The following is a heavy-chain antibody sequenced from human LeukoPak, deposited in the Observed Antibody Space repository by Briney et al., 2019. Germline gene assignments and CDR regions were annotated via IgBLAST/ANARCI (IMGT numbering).Heavy chain of an antibody. CDR1: GFTFSSYS. Sequence: GGSLRLSCAASGFTFSSYSMNWVRQAPGKGLEWVSSISSSSSYIYYADSVKGRFTISRDNAKNSLYLQMNSLRAEDTAVYYCARPGALYYYYYMDVWGKGTTVTVSS. CDR3: ARPGALYYYYYMDV. CDR2: ISSSSSYI. D-gene: IGHD2-8*02. J-gene: IGHJ6*03. V-gene: IGHV3-21*01.